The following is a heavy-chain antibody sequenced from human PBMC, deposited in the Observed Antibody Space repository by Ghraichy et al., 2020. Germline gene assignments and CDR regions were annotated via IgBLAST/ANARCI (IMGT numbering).Heavy chain of an antibody. CDR3: ARPRKPTVTTLLDY. CDR2: ISAYNGNT. D-gene: IGHD4-17*01. J-gene: IGHJ4*02. CDR1: GYTFTSYG. V-gene: IGHV1-18*01. Sequence: ASVKVSCKASGYTFTSYGISWVRQAPGQGLEWMGWISAYNGNTNYAQKLQGRVTMTTDTSTSTAYMELRSLRSDDTAVYYCARPRKPTVTTLLDYWGQGTLVTVSS.